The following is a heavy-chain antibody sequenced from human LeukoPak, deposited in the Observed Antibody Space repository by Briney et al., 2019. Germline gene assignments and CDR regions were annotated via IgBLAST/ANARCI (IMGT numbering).Heavy chain of an antibody. CDR3: ASHPTQIYYYYYMDV. J-gene: IGHJ6*03. CDR1: RGTFSSYA. V-gene: IGHV1-69*13. CDR2: IIPIFGTA. Sequence: ASVKVSCKASRGTFSSYAISWVRQAPGQGLEWMGGIIPIFGTANYAQKFQGRVTITADESTSTAYMELSSLRSEDTAVYYCASHPTQIYYYYYMDVWGKGTTVTVSS.